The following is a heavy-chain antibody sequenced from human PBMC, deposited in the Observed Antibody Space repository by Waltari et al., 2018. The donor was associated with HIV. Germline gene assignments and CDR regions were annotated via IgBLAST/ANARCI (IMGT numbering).Heavy chain of an antibody. CDR1: GGSISSSGYY. J-gene: IGHJ4*02. Sequence: QLQLQESGPRLVKSSETLSLTCSVSGGSISSSGYYWSWIRQSPGKGLDWIGTTYYRGSTYYNPTLKRRVTISVDTSKNQFSLKLNSVTAADTAVYFCAGSSSPPYNTNYRQPFDYWGQGTQVTVSS. CDR2: TYYRGST. CDR3: AGSSSPPYNTNYRQPFDY. D-gene: IGHD4-4*01. V-gene: IGHV4-39*01.